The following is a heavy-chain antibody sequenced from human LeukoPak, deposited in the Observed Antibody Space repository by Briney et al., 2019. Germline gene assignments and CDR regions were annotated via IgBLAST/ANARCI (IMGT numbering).Heavy chain of an antibody. Sequence: GGSLRLSCAASGFTFSIYAMNWVRQAPGKGLEWVSSISGSGDTTWYADSVKGRFTISRDNSKNTLYLQMNSLRAEDTAVYYCARGYCSSTSCYSHYYYMDVWGKGTTVTVSS. V-gene: IGHV3-23*01. CDR2: ISGSGDTT. CDR3: ARGYCSSTSCYSHYYYMDV. CDR1: GFTFSIYA. D-gene: IGHD2-2*01. J-gene: IGHJ6*03.